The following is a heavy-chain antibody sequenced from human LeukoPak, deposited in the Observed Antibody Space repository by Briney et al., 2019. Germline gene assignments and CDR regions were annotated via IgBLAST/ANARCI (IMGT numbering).Heavy chain of an antibody. CDR3: ARADYSSTWSHDYYYMDV. CDR2: ISTSGST. J-gene: IGHJ6*03. V-gene: IGHV4-4*08. CDR1: GGSISSYY. D-gene: IGHD6-13*01. Sequence: SETLSLTCTVSGGSISSYYWSWIRQPAGKGLESIGHISTSGSTNYNPSLKSRVTISVDASKNQFSLKLSSVTAADTAVYYCARADYSSTWSHDYYYMDVWGKGTTVTVSS.